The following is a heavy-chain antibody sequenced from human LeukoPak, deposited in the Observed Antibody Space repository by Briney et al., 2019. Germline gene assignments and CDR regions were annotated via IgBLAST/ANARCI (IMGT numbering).Heavy chain of an antibody. J-gene: IGHJ4*02. D-gene: IGHD6-19*01. Sequence: PGGSLRLSCATSGLTFSSYWMPWVRQAPGKVLVWVSRINSDGSSTSYADSVKGRFTISRDNAKNTLYLQMNSLRAEDTAVYYCATLIGWYDYWGQGTLVTVSS. CDR3: ATLIGWYDY. CDR1: GLTFSSYW. CDR2: INSDGSST. V-gene: IGHV3-74*01.